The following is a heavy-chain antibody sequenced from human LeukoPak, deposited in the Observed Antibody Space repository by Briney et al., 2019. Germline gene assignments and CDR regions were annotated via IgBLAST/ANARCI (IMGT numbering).Heavy chain of an antibody. V-gene: IGHV1-69*05. CDR2: IIPILGTA. D-gene: IGHD1-7*01. Sequence: ASVKVSCKASGGTFSSYAISWVRQAPGQGLEWMGGIIPILGTANYAQKFQGRVTITTDESTSTAYMELSSLRSEDTAVYYCARDRYNWNYGYYYYMDVWGKGTTVTVSS. J-gene: IGHJ6*03. CDR1: GGTFSSYA. CDR3: ARDRYNWNYGYYYYMDV.